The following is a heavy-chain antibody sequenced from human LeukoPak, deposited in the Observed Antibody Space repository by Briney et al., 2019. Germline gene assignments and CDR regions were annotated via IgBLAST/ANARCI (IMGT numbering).Heavy chain of an antibody. CDR2: ISYDGSSK. D-gene: IGHD6-19*01. CDR1: GFTFSSYG. CDR3: AKDITGYSSGWQHFDY. Sequence: GGSLRLSCAASGFTFSSYGMHWVRQAPGKGLEWAAVISYDGSSKYYADSVKGRFTISRDNSKNTLYLQMNSLRAEDTAVYYCAKDITGYSSGWQHFDYWGQGTLVTVSS. J-gene: IGHJ4*02. V-gene: IGHV3-30*18.